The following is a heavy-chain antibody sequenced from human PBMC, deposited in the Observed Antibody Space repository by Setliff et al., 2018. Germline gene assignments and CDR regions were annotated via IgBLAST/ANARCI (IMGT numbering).Heavy chain of an antibody. CDR1: GFTCSNYA. V-gene: IGHV3-13*01. CDR3: ARGIKTTVTTDYYSYYGMDV. Sequence: PGGSLKISCASSGFTCSNYAMNWVREAPGKVLEWVSGIGTAGDTYYPGSVKGRFTISRENAKNSFYLQMNSLIAGDTAVYYCARGIKTTVTTDYYSYYGMDVWGQGTTVTVSS. D-gene: IGHD4-17*01. CDR2: IGTAGDT. J-gene: IGHJ6*02.